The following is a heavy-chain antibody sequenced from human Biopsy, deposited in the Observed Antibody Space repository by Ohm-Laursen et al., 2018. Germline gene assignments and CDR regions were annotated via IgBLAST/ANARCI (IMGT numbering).Heavy chain of an antibody. CDR3: ATKLTGYFHH. D-gene: IGHD3-9*01. Sequence: SVKVSCNAPGGTFTNYGVNWVPQAPGQALEWMGGNIPILETGNYAQKFHDRVTVAADTSTSTATMELRSLRSDDTAVYYCATKLTGYFHHWGQGTLVIVSS. V-gene: IGHV1-69*06. CDR1: GGTFTNYG. J-gene: IGHJ1*01. CDR2: NIPILETG.